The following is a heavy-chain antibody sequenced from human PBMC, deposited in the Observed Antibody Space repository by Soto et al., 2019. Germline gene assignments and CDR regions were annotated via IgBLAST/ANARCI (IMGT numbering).Heavy chain of an antibody. D-gene: IGHD2-2*01. CDR1: GFTFSSYD. J-gene: IGHJ5*02. V-gene: IGHV3-13*04. CDR2: IGTAGDT. CDR3: ARAVVPAAMGGDGPTYTWFDP. Sequence: PGGSLRLSCAASGFTFSSYDMHWVRQATGKGLEWVSAIGTAGDTYYPGSVKGRFTISRENAKNSLYLQMNSLRAGDTAVYYCARAVVPAAMGGDGPTYTWFDPWGQGTLVPVSP.